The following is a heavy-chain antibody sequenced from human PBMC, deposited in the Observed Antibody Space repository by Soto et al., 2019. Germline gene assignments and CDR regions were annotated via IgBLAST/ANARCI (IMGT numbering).Heavy chain of an antibody. CDR3: AIGPEVSWSAVDRWFDP. D-gene: IGHD3-3*01. Sequence: GGSLRLSCAASGFTFSIYGMHWVRQAPGKGLEWVAVISSNGGSTYYADSVKGRFTISRDNSKNSVYLQMNSLRAEDTAVYYCAIGPEVSWSAVDRWFDPLCQGSVVTVSS. J-gene: IGHJ5*02. CDR2: ISSNGGST. V-gene: IGHV3-64*04. CDR1: GFTFSIYG.